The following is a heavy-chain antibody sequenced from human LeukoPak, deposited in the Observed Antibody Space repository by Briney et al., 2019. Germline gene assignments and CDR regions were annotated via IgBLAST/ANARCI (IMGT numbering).Heavy chain of an antibody. CDR1: GITFSNYA. Sequence: GGSLRLSCVASGITFSNYAVSWIRQAPEKGLDWVSVISGSAHKIRYADSVKGRFTISRDNSENIVYLQMNNLRAEATAVYYCAARVPGYSSGYVYWGQGTLVTVSS. CDR3: AARVPGYSSGYVY. J-gene: IGHJ4*02. V-gene: IGHV3-23*01. CDR2: ISGSAHKI. D-gene: IGHD5-18*01.